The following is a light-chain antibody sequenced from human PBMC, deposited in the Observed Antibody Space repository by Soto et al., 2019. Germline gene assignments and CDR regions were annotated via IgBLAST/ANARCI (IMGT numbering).Light chain of an antibody. V-gene: IGKV3-11*01. J-gene: IGKJ5*01. CDR1: QSVSSY. CDR3: REYEIRPIT. CDR2: DAS. Sequence: ATPSLTQRERATLSCRASQSVSSYLAWYQQKPGQAPRLLIYDASKRATGIPPRFSGSGSGTDFTLTFGILEPVEIAVFYCREYEIRPITSGRGTRLEIK.